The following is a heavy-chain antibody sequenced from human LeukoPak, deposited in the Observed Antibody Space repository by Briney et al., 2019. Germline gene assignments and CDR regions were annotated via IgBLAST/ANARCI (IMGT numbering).Heavy chain of an antibody. J-gene: IGHJ6*02. CDR1: GGSFSGYY. Sequence: KTSETLSLTCAVYGGSFSGYYWSWIRQPPGKGLEWIGEINHSGSTNYNPSLKSRVTISVDTSKNQFSLKLSSVTAADTAVYYCARGQLVQAAARPKAYYYYGMDVWGQGTTVTVSS. CDR3: ARGQLVQAAARPKAYYYYGMDV. D-gene: IGHD6-6*01. CDR2: INHSGST. V-gene: IGHV4-34*01.